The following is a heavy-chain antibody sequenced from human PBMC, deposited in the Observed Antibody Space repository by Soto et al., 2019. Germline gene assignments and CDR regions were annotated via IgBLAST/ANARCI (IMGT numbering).Heavy chain of an antibody. V-gene: IGHV4-59*08. CDR1: GGSISSYY. D-gene: IGHD3-10*01. CDR2: IYYSGST. CDR3: ARHRSDYYYGSGSFDY. J-gene: IGHJ4*02. Sequence: QVQLQESGPGLVKPSETLSLTCTVSGGSISSYYWSWIRQPPGKGLEWIGYIYYSGSTNYNPSLKSRVTISVDTSKNQFSLKLRSVTAADTAVYYCARHRSDYYYGSGSFDYWGQGTLVTVSS.